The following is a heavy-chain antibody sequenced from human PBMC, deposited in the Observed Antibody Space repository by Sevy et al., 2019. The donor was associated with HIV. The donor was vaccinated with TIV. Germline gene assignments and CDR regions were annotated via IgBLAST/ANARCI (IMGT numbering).Heavy chain of an antibody. Sequence: GGSLRLSCAASGFTFSDYYMSWIRQAPGKGLEWVSYISSSSSYTNYADSVKGRFTISRANAKNSLYLQMNSLRAEDTAVYYCARGGSSTSCYGGPGGWFDPWGQGTLVTVSS. J-gene: IGHJ5*02. CDR1: GFTFSDYY. CDR2: ISSSSSYT. CDR3: ARGGSSTSCYGGPGGWFDP. D-gene: IGHD2-2*01. V-gene: IGHV3-11*06.